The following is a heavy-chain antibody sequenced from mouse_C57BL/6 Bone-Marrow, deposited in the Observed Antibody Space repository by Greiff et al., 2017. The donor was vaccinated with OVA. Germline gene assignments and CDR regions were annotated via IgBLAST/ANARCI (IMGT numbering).Heavy chain of an antibody. CDR3: AREGRDYDYLYFDY. Sequence: EVQLVESEGGLVQPGSSMKLSCTASGFTFSDYYMAWVRQVPEKGLEWVANINYDGSSTYYLDSLKSRFIISRDNAKNILYLQMSSLKSEDTATYYCAREGRDYDYLYFDYWGQGTTLTVSS. D-gene: IGHD2-4*01. J-gene: IGHJ2*01. V-gene: IGHV5-16*01. CDR1: GFTFSDYY. CDR2: INYDGSST.